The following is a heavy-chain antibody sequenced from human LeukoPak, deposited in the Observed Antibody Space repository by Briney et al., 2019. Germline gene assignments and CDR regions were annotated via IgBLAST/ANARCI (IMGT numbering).Heavy chain of an antibody. Sequence: GGSLRLSCAASGFTFTSYWMGWVRQAPGKGPEWVANIAKDGGGKNYLDSVRGRFTISRDNAKNSLYLQMNSLRADDTAVYYCVRDRDYYAIDYWGQGTLVTVSS. CDR2: IAKDGGGK. J-gene: IGHJ4*02. CDR3: VRDRDYYAIDY. CDR1: GFTFTSYW. V-gene: IGHV3-7*01. D-gene: IGHD1-26*01.